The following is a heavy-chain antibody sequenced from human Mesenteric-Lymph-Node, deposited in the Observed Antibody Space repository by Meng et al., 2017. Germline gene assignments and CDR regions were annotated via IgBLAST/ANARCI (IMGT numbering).Heavy chain of an antibody. D-gene: IGHD1/OR15-1a*01. Sequence: QVLAHPAGPVSGKPTPHLYLTVAIPGDGVSGTGAAWNWIRKSPSRGLEWLGRTYYRSKWYNDYAVSVKGRIAINPDTSKNQFFLQLNSVTPEDTAVYYCARDYGTSRPFEYWGQGILVTVSS. J-gene: IGHJ4*02. V-gene: IGHV6-1*01. CDR1: GDGVSGTGAA. CDR2: TYYRSKWYN. CDR3: ARDYGTSRPFEY.